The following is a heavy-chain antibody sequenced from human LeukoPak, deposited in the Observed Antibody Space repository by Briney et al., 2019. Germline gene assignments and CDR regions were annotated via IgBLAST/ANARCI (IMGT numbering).Heavy chain of an antibody. CDR2: ISYDGSNK. CDR1: GFTFSSYG. V-gene: IGHV3-30*18. D-gene: IGHD6-13*01. Sequence: GGSLRPSCAASGFTFSSYGMHWVRQAPGKGLEWVAVISYDGSNKYYADSVKGRFTISRDNSKNTLYLQMNSLRAEDTAVYYCAKDGGYSSSWYVWSGYFDYWGQGTLVTVSS. CDR3: AKDGGYSSSWYVWSGYFDY. J-gene: IGHJ4*02.